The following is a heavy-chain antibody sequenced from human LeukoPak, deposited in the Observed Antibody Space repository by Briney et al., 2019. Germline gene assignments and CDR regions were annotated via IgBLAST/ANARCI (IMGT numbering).Heavy chain of an antibody. CDR3: ARHDENGYYFFDI. J-gene: IGHJ4*02. CDR2: IFDSGSP. V-gene: IGHV4-59*08. D-gene: IGHD5-24*01. CDR1: GVSIGTYH. Sequence: SETLSLTCTGSGVSIGTYHWSWVRQPPGKGLEWIGYIFDSGSPNYRPALRSRVTISLDTSKNQLSLRLKSATAADTAIYYCARHDENGYYFFDIWGQGTLVTVSS.